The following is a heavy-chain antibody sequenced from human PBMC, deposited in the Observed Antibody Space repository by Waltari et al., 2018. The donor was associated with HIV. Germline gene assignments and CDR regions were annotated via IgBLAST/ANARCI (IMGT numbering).Heavy chain of an antibody. CDR2: IYYSGRT. CDR3: ARRDGSGWDNYYYGMDV. CDR1: GGSISSSSYY. Sequence: QLQLQESGPGLVKPSETLSLTCTVSGGSISSSSYYWGWIRQPPGKGLEWIGSIYYSGRTYDNPSLKGRVTISVDTSKNQFSLKLSSVTAADTAVYYCARRDGSGWDNYYYGMDVWGQGTTVTVSS. D-gene: IGHD6-19*01. J-gene: IGHJ6*02. V-gene: IGHV4-39*01.